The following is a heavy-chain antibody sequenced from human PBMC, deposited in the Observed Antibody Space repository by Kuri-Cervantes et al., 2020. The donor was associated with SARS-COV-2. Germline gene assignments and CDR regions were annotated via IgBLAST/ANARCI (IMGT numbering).Heavy chain of an antibody. Sequence: ASVKVSCKASGDTFTSNGISWVRQAPGQGLEWMGWISAYNGNTNYAQKLQGRVTMTTDTSTSTAYMELRSLRSDDTAVYYCARGPFSNGWFDYWGQGTLVTVSS. V-gene: IGHV1-18*01. CDR2: ISAYNGNT. CDR3: ARGPFSNGWFDY. J-gene: IGHJ4*02. CDR1: GDTFTSNG. D-gene: IGHD6-19*01.